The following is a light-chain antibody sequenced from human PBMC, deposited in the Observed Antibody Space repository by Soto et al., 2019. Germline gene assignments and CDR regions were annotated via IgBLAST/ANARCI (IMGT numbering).Light chain of an antibody. J-gene: IGKJ5*01. CDR3: QQYNNWPPIT. CDR2: DAS. Sequence: DIQMTQSPSTLSTSVGDRVTITCRASQRISSWVAWYQQKPGKAPKLLIYDASTLESGVPSRFSGSGSGTEFTLTISSLQSEDFAVYYCQQYNNWPPITFGQGTRLEIK. V-gene: IGKV1-5*01. CDR1: QRISSW.